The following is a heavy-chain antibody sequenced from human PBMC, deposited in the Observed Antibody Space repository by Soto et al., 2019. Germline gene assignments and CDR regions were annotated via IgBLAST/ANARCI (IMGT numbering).Heavy chain of an antibody. CDR2: IYYSGST. CDR1: GGSVSSGSYY. CDR3: ARAQREAPYHSDY. V-gene: IGHV4-61*01. Sequence: SETLSLTCTVSGGSVSSGSYYWSWIRQPPGKGLEWIGYIYYSGSTNYNPSLKSRVTLSVDTSKNQFSLKLSSVTAADTAVYYCARAQREAPYHSDYWGQGTLVTVSS. J-gene: IGHJ4*02. D-gene: IGHD2-2*01.